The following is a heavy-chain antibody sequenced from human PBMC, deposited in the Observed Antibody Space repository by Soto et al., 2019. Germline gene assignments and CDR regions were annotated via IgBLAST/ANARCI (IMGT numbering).Heavy chain of an antibody. Sequence: GGSLRLSCAASGFTFRSFGMSWVRQSPGKGLEWVSSISGSGTIPFYSDSVKGRFTISRDNSKNTLFLQMNTLRAGDTAVYYCAKDCSGGSCYRASDIWGQGTMVTVSS. J-gene: IGHJ3*02. CDR3: AKDCSGGSCYRASDI. D-gene: IGHD2-15*01. CDR2: ISGSGTIP. V-gene: IGHV3-23*01. CDR1: GFTFRSFG.